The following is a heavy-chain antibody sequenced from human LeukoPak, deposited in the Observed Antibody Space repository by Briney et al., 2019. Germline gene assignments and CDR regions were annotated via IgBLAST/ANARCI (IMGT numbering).Heavy chain of an antibody. V-gene: IGHV1-46*01. J-gene: IGHJ3*02. D-gene: IGHD2-2*01. CDR3: ARDPWGRGYCSTTSCQNLGGNDAFDI. CDR2: INPSGGST. Sequence: ASVKVSCKASRYTFTNYYMHWVRQAPGQGLEWMGIINPSGGSTSHAQKFQGRVTMTRDTSTSTVYMELGSLRSEDTAVYYCARDPWGRGYCSTTSCQNLGGNDAFDIWGQGTMVTVSS. CDR1: RYTFTNYY.